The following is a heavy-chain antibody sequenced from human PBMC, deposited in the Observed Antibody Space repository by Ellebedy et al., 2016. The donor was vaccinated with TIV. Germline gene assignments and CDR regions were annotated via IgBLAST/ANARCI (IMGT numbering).Heavy chain of an antibody. D-gene: IGHD2-21*02. CDR3: VVTGWRGGTIVPFTY. V-gene: IGHV3-23*01. Sequence: GESLKISCAVSGLTFSSHGMSWVRQAPGKGLEWVSGLTASGDSTYYADSVKGRFTISRDNSKNTLYLQMNSLRVEDTAGYYCVVTGWRGGTIVPFTYWGQGSLVTVSS. CDR1: GLTFSSHG. J-gene: IGHJ4*02. CDR2: LTASGDST.